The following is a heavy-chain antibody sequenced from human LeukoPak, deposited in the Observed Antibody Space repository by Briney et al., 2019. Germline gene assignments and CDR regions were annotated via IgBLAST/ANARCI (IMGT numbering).Heavy chain of an antibody. CDR1: GFTLCRCW. V-gene: IGHV3-7*01. D-gene: IGHD4/OR15-4a*01. Sequence: GGSLRLPRAVSGFTLCRCWECWVRHPPAKGWEGVANIKQDGSEKVYADSVKRRCPIFRDNAQNSLYLQMKSPRAEDTAVYYCARVGSKGSSNNCGAKGGQGTLVTVSS. CDR2: IKQDGSEK. J-gene: IGHJ4*02. CDR3: ARVGSKGSSNNCGAK.